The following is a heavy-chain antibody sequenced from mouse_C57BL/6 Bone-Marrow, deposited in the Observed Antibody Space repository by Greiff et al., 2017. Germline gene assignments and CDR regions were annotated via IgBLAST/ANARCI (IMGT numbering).Heavy chain of an antibody. J-gene: IGHJ4*01. CDR2: ISSGGSYT. Sequence: EVQVVESGGDLVKPGGSLKLSCAASGFTFSSYGMSWVRQTPDKRLEWVATISSGGSYTYYPDSVKGRFTISRDNAKNTLYLQMSSLMSEDTAMYYCARHNLYYAMDYWGQGTSVTVSS. CDR3: ARHNLYYAMDY. V-gene: IGHV5-6*01. CDR1: GFTFSSYG.